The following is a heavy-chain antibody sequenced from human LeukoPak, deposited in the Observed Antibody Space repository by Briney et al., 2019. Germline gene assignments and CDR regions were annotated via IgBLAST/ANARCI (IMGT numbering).Heavy chain of an antibody. D-gene: IGHD3-10*01. CDR1: GFTFSSYG. CDR2: IRYDGSNK. Sequence: PGGSLRLSCAASGFTFSSYGMRWVRQAPGKGLEWVAFIRYDGSNKYYADSVKGRFTISRDNSKNTLYLQMNSLRAEDTAVYYCAKARYYGSGSFLFDPWGQGTLVTVSS. CDR3: AKARYYGSGSFLFDP. J-gene: IGHJ5*02. V-gene: IGHV3-30*02.